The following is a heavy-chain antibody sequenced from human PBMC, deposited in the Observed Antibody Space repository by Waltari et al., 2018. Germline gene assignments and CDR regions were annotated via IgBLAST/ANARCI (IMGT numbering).Heavy chain of an antibody. D-gene: IGHD3-16*01. V-gene: IGHV1-69*12. CDR1: GGTFGSYA. Sequence: QVQLVQSGAEVKKPGSSVKVSCKAAGGTFGSYAISWVRQAPGEGLEWMGGIIPIFGTAPNYAQKFQGRLTLTADESTATVYMDLSSLRSDDTAVYYCARRQLGGAFDPWGQGTLVSVSS. CDR2: IIPIFGTAP. J-gene: IGHJ5*02. CDR3: ARRQLGGAFDP.